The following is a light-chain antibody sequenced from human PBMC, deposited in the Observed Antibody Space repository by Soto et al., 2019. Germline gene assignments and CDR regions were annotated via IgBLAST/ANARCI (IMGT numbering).Light chain of an antibody. Sequence: QSVLTQPPSVSGAPGQRVTISCTGSSSNIGAGYDVSWYQQHPGKAPKLMIYEVSNRPSGVSNRSSGSKSGNTASLTISGLQAEDEADYYCSSYTSSTFYVFGTGTKVTVL. CDR2: EVS. J-gene: IGLJ1*01. CDR3: SSYTSSTFYV. CDR1: SSNIGAGYD. V-gene: IGLV2-14*01.